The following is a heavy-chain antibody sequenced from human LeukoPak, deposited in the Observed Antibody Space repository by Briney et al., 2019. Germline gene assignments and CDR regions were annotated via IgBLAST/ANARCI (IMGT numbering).Heavy chain of an antibody. CDR1: GYIFTGYY. J-gene: IGHJ6*03. V-gene: IGHV1-2*02. CDR2: INPNSGDT. CDR3: ARDASKIGAYYYYYMDV. D-gene: IGHD1-26*01. Sequence: ASVKVSCKASGYIFTGYYMHWVRQAPGQGLEWMGWINPNSGDTNYAQKFQGRVTMTRDTSVSTAYMELSRLRSDDTAVYYCARDASKIGAYYYYYMDVWGKGTTVTVSS.